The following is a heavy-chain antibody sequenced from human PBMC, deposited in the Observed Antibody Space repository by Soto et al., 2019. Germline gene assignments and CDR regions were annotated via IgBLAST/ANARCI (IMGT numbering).Heavy chain of an antibody. D-gene: IGHD1-26*01. V-gene: IGHV3-30-3*01. CDR3: ARDRSTRNGLGANGGGDY. J-gene: IGHJ4*02. Sequence: QVQLVESGGGVVQPGRSLRLSCAASGFTFSSYAMHWVRQAPGKGLEWVAVISYDGSNKYYADSVKGRFTISRDNSKNTLYLQMNSLRAEDTGVYYCARDRSTRNGLGANGGGDYWGQGTLVTVSS. CDR2: ISYDGSNK. CDR1: GFTFSSYA.